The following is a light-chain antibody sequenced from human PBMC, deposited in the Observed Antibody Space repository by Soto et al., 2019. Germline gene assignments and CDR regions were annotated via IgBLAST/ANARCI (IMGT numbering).Light chain of an antibody. CDR3: QQYNSYST. Sequence: IQLTQSHFTLSASLADRVTLTCRASQSISSWLAWYQQKPGKDPKLLIYDASSLESGVPSRFSGSGSGTEFTLTIRSLQPDDFATYYCQQYNSYSTFGQGTKVDIK. V-gene: IGKV1-5*01. CDR1: QSISSW. CDR2: DAS. J-gene: IGKJ1*01.